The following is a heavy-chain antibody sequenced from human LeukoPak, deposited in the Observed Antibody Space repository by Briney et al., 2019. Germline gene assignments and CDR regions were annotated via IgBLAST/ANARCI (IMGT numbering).Heavy chain of an antibody. CDR2: IYYSGRT. D-gene: IGHD3-22*01. V-gene: IGHV4-39*01. J-gene: IGHJ1*01. Sequence: PSETLSLTCSVSGDSVSRSDSYWDWIRQPPGKGLEWIGTIYYSGRTYYSPSLKSRVTMSVDPSNNQFSLNLRSVTAADTAVYYCARPRYYDGSGYLEWGQGTLLSVSS. CDR3: ARPRYYDGSGYLE. CDR1: GDSVSRSDSY.